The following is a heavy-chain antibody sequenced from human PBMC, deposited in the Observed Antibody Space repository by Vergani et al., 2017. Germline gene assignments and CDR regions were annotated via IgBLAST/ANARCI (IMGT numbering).Heavy chain of an antibody. V-gene: IGHV4-59*01. Sequence: QVQLQESGPGLVKPSETLSLTCTVSGGSISRYYWRWIRQPPGKGLEWIGYIYYSGSTKYNPSLKSRVTISVDTSKNQFSLKLSSVTAADTAVYYCAKSIAAPTGWFDPWGQGTLVTVSS. CDR3: AKSIAAPTGWFDP. CDR1: GGSISRYY. CDR2: IYYSGST. D-gene: IGHD6-6*01. J-gene: IGHJ5*02.